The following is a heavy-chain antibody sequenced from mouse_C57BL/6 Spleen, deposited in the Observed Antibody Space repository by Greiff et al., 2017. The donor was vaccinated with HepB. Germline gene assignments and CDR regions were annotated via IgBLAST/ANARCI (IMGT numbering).Heavy chain of an antibody. Sequence: EVQLQESGPGMVKPSLSLSLPCTVTGYSITSGYDWHWIRHFPGNKLEWMRYISYSGSTNYNPSLKSRISITHDTSKNHFFLKLNSVTTEDTATYYWAREGYYGSYAMDYWGQGTSGTVSS. CDR3: AREGYYGSYAMDY. CDR2: ISYSGST. CDR1: GYSITSGYD. J-gene: IGHJ4*01. V-gene: IGHV3-1*01. D-gene: IGHD1-1*01.